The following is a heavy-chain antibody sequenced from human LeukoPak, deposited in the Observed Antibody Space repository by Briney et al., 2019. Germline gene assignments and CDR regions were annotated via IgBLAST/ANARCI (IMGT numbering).Heavy chain of an antibody. CDR1: GFTFSTYW. Sequence: GGSLRLSCAASGFTFSTYWMHWVRQAPGKGLVWVSRIKSDGGTNYVDSVKGRFTISRDNAKKTVSLQMNSLRPEDTGVYYCARAPSEIGGYYPEYFRHWGQGTLVTVSS. CDR3: ARAPSEIGGYYPEYFRH. D-gene: IGHD3-22*01. J-gene: IGHJ1*01. V-gene: IGHV3-74*01. CDR2: IKSDGGT.